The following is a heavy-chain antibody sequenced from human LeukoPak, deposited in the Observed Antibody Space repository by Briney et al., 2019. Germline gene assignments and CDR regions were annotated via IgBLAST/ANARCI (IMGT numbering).Heavy chain of an antibody. CDR2: ISHDGSDN. Sequence: GGSLRLSCAASGFTVSSNYMSWVRQAPGKGREWGAVISHDGSDNHYADSVKGRFTISRDNSKNTVYLQMSSLRPEDTAVYFCAKELYFGSGSYPDYWGQGTLVRVSS. V-gene: IGHV3-30*18. CDR1: GFTVSSNY. D-gene: IGHD3-10*01. CDR3: AKELYFGSGSYPDY. J-gene: IGHJ4*02.